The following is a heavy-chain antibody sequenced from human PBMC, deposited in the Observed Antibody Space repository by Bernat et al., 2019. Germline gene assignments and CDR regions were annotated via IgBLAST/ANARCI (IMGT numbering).Heavy chain of an antibody. D-gene: IGHD5-24*01. J-gene: IGHJ4*02. Sequence: QVQLVESGGGVVQPGRSLRLSCAASGFTFSSYGMHWVRQAPGKGLEWVAVISYDGSNKYYADSVKGRFTISRDNSKNTLYLKMNSLRAGDTAVYYCAKGPDGYGTYWGQGTLVTVSS. CDR1: GFTFSSYG. CDR3: AKGPDGYGTY. CDR2: ISYDGSNK. V-gene: IGHV3-30*18.